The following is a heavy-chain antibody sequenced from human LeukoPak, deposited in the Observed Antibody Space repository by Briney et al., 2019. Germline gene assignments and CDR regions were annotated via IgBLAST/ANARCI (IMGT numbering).Heavy chain of an antibody. V-gene: IGHV4-59*01. CDR2: IYYSGST. D-gene: IGHD3-10*01. Sequence: KPSETLSLTCTVSGGSISSYYWSWIRQPPGKGLEWIGYIYYSGSTNYNPSLKSRVTISVDTSKNQFSLKLSSVTAADTAVYYCARVPCYYGSGSYRIAFDIWGQGTMVTVSS. CDR3: ARVPCYYGSGSYRIAFDI. CDR1: GGSISSYY. J-gene: IGHJ3*02.